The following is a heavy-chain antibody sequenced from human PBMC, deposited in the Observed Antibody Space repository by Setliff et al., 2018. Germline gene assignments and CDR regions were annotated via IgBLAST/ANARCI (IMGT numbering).Heavy chain of an antibody. Sequence: PSETLSLTCAVYGGPFSGYYWSWIRQPPGKGLEWLGTVYHSGGTYYNPSLKSRVTMSVDTSNNQFSLNLISVTAADTAVYYCARERGFAGYYGSWTHQSFDLWGQGSLVTVSS. CDR3: ARERGFAGYYGSWTHQSFDL. CDR1: GGPFSGYY. D-gene: IGHD3-10*01. V-gene: IGHV4-34*01. J-gene: IGHJ5*02. CDR2: VYHSGGT.